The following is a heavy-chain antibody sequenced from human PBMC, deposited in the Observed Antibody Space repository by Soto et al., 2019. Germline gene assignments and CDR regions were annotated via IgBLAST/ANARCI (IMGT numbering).Heavy chain of an antibody. CDR1: GYTFTSYG. CDR2: ISAYNGNT. V-gene: IGHV1-18*01. CDR3: ARDGAGYYYGSGSYYGYYGMDV. J-gene: IGHJ6*02. Sequence: ASVKVSCKASGYTFTSYGISWVRQAPGQGLEWMGWISAYNGNTNYAQKLQGRVTMTTDTSSSTAYMELRSLRSDDTAVYYCARDGAGYYYGSGSYYGYYGMDVWGQGTTVTVSS. D-gene: IGHD3-10*01.